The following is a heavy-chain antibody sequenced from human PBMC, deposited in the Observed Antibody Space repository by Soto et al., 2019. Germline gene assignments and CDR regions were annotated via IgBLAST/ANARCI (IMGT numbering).Heavy chain of an antibody. D-gene: IGHD2-2*01. CDR2: ISSSSSTI. Sequence: GGSLRLSCAASGFTFSSYSMNWVRQAPGKGLEWVSYISSSSSTIYYADSVKGRFTISRDNAKNSLYLQMNSLRAEDTAVYYCARDWGDIVVVPAAMAYYYYMDVWGKGTTVTVSS. CDR3: ARDWGDIVVVPAAMAYYYYMDV. V-gene: IGHV3-48*01. CDR1: GFTFSSYS. J-gene: IGHJ6*03.